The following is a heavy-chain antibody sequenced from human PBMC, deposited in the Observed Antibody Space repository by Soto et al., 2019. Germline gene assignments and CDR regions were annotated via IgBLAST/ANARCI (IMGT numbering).Heavy chain of an antibody. V-gene: IGHV4-31*03. CDR2: IYYCGST. Sequence: PSETLSLTCTVSGGSISSGGYYWSWIRQHPGKGLEWIGYIYYCGSTYYNPSLKSRVTISVDTSKNQFSLKLSSVTAADTAVYYCARDTTTVGPGIDYWGQGTLVTVSS. CDR3: ARDTTTVGPGIDY. D-gene: IGHD4-17*01. J-gene: IGHJ4*02. CDR1: GGSISSGGYY.